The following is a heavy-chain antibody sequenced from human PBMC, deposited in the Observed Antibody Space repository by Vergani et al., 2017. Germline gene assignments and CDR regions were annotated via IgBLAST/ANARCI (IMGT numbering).Heavy chain of an antibody. V-gene: IGHV3-49*04. Sequence: EVQLVESGGDWVQPGRSLRLFCQTSGLNFGEYGVSWVRQAPGKGLEWIGFIRSKTYGATTEYAASVRGRFTISRDDSKGIAYLQMSSLKKEDTAVYRCAVEIYDYGGSRDFDYWGQGTLVVVSS. CDR2: IRSKTYGATT. CDR1: GLNFGEYG. J-gene: IGHJ4*02. CDR3: AVEIYDYGGSRDFDY. D-gene: IGHD4-23*01.